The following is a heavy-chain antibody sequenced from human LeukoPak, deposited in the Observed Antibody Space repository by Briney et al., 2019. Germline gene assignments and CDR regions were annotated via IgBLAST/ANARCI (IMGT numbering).Heavy chain of an antibody. J-gene: IGHJ4*02. V-gene: IGHV4-4*07. CDR1: GGSISSYY. CDR2: IYTSGTT. Sequence: SETLSLTCTVSGGSISSYYWSWIRQPAGKGLELIGRIYTSGTTNYNPSLRSRVTISVDTSKNQFSLKLTSVTAADTAVYFCARHPSSFFDYWGQGTLVTVSS. CDR3: ARHPSSFFDY.